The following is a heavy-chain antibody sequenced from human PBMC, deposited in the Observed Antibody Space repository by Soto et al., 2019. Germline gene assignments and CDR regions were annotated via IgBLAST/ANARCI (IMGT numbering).Heavy chain of an antibody. Sequence: GASVKVSCKASGGTFSSYTISWVRQAPGQGLEWMGRIIPILGIANYAQKFQGRVTITADKSTSTAYMELSSLRSEDTAVYYCARDSRYCSSTSCYAYHDAFDIWGQGTMVTVSS. CDR3: ARDSRYCSSTSCYAYHDAFDI. CDR2: IIPILGIA. CDR1: GGTFSSYT. J-gene: IGHJ3*02. V-gene: IGHV1-69*04. D-gene: IGHD2-2*01.